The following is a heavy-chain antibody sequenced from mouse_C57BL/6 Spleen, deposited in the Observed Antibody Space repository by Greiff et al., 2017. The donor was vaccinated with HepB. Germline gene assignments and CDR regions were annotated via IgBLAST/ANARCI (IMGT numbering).Heavy chain of an antibody. CDR1: GYTFTEYT. D-gene: IGHD2-3*01. CDR2: FYPGSGSI. J-gene: IGHJ1*03. CDR3: ARHEDDDGYFDWYFDV. Sequence: VQGVESGAELVKPGASVKLSCKASGYTFTEYTIHWVKQRSGQGLEWIGWFYPGSGSIKYNEKFKDKATLTADKSSSTVYMELSRLTSEDSAVYFCARHEDDDGYFDWYFDVWGTGTTVTVSS. V-gene: IGHV1-62-2*01.